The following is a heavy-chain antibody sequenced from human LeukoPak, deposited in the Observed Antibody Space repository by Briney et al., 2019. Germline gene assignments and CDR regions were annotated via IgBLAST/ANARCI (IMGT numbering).Heavy chain of an antibody. V-gene: IGHV4-39*01. CDR1: GGSISSSSYY. J-gene: IGHJ4*02. Sequence: PSETLSLTCTVSGGSISSSSYYWGWIRQPPGKGLEWIGSIYYSGSTYYNPSLKSRVTISVDTSKNQFSLKLSSVTAADTAVYYCARLGYSGYDYYLDYRGQGTLVTVSS. D-gene: IGHD5-12*01. CDR3: ARLGYSGYDYYLDY. CDR2: IYYSGST.